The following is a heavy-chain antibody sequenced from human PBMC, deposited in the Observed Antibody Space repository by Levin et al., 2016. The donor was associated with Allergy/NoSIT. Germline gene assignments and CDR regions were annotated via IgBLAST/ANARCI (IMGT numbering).Heavy chain of an antibody. CDR1: GFTFSAYG. CDR2: ISYDGSNK. D-gene: IGHD3-10*01. Sequence: GESLKISCAASGFTFSAYGMHWVRQAPGKGLEWVALISYDGSNKYYADSVKGRFTISRDNSKKTLYLQMNSLRAEDTAVYYCAKVPSERMVRRDDGFDIWGQGTMVTVSS. CDR3: AKVPSERMVRRDDGFDI. V-gene: IGHV3-30*18. J-gene: IGHJ3*02.